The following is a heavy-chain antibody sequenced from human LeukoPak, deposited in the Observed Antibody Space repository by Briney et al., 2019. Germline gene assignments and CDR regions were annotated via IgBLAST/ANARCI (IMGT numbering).Heavy chain of an antibody. Sequence: GGSLRLSCAASGFTFSSYSMNWVRRAPGKGLEWVSSISSSSSYIYYADSVKGRFTISRDNAKNSLYLQMNSLRAEDTAVYYCARDVGPLWFGELFGPYYGMDVWGQGTTVTVSS. J-gene: IGHJ6*02. CDR3: ARDVGPLWFGELFGPYYGMDV. CDR2: ISSSSSYI. CDR1: GFTFSSYS. D-gene: IGHD3-10*01. V-gene: IGHV3-21*01.